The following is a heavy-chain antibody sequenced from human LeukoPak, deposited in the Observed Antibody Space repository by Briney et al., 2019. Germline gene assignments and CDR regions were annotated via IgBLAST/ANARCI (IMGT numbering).Heavy chain of an antibody. CDR2: ISYDGSNK. V-gene: IGHV3-30*03. CDR3: AALRDFWSGYFNLDY. Sequence: GGSLRLSCTVSGFTFSTYSMNWVRQAPGKGLEWVAVISYDGSNKYYADSVKGRFTISRDNSKNTLYLQMNSLRAEDTAVYYCAALRDFWSGYFNLDYWGQGTLVTVSS. CDR1: GFTFSTYS. J-gene: IGHJ4*02. D-gene: IGHD3-3*01.